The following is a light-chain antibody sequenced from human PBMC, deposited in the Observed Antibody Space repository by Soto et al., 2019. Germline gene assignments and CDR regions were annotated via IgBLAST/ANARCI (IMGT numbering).Light chain of an antibody. CDR2: GAS. CDR3: QQYDNWPPWT. CDR1: QSVGNN. Sequence: DIVFTQSPATLSVYAGEEDTFSCRASQSVGNNVAWYQQKPGQVPSLLIYGASTRATGIPARFSGSGSGTEFTLTISSLQSEDFAVYYCQQYDNWPPWTFAQGTKVDIK. J-gene: IGKJ1*01. V-gene: IGKV3-15*01.